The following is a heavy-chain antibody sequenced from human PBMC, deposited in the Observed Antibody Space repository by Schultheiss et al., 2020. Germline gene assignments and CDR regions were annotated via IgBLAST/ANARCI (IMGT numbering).Heavy chain of an antibody. D-gene: IGHD1-1*01. Sequence: GGSLRLSCAASGFSFSSYWMHWVRQAPGKGRVWVSRINSDGSSTSYADSVKGRFTISRYNAKNTLYLQMNSLRAEDTDVYYCARALYDVGWFDPWGQGTLVTVSS. CDR3: ARALYDVGWFDP. CDR2: INSDGSST. CDR1: GFSFSSYW. J-gene: IGHJ5*02. V-gene: IGHV3-74*01.